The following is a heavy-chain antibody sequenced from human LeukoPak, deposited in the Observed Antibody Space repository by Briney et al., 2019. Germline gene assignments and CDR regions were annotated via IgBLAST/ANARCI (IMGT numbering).Heavy chain of an antibody. D-gene: IGHD5-18*01. CDR1: GFTFSSYW. Sequence: PGGSLRLSCAASGFTFSSYWMHWLRQAPGKGLVWVSRINSDGSSITYADSVKGRVTISRDNAKNTLYLQINSLRAEDTAVYYCAREYQVTARFDPWGQGTLVTVSS. J-gene: IGHJ5*02. CDR3: AREYQVTARFDP. CDR2: INSDGSSI. V-gene: IGHV3-74*01.